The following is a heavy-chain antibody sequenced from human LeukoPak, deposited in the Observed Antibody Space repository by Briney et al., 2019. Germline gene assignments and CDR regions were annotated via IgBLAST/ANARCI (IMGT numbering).Heavy chain of an antibody. V-gene: IGHV3-20*04. CDR1: GFTFDDYG. CDR3: ARGFSYSNSDFYYYYMDV. CDR2: INWNGGST. J-gene: IGHJ6*03. D-gene: IGHD4-11*01. Sequence: PGGSPRLSCAASGFTFDDYGMSWVRQAPGKGLEWVSGINWNGGSTGYADSVKGRFTISRDNAKNSLYLQMNSLRAEDTALYYCARGFSYSNSDFYYYYMDVWGKGTTVTVSS.